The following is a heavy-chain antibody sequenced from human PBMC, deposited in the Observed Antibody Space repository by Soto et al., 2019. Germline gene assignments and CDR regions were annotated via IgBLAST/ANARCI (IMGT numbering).Heavy chain of an antibody. Sequence: GGSLRLSCAASGFTFSSYSMNWVRQAPGKGLEWVSYISSSSSTIYYADSVKGRFTISRDNAKNSLYLQMNSLRDEDTAVYYCARDRVDTAMVDPKFDYWGQGTLVTVSS. D-gene: IGHD5-18*01. V-gene: IGHV3-48*02. J-gene: IGHJ4*02. CDR1: GFTFSSYS. CDR2: ISSSSSTI. CDR3: ARDRVDTAMVDPKFDY.